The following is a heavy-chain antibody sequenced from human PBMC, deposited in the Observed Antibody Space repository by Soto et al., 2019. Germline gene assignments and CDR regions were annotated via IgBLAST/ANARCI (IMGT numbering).Heavy chain of an antibody. Sequence: HPGGSLGLSCAASGLTFSSYAMNWVRQAPGKGLEWVSDISRSGDGTHYADSVKGRFTISRDNSKNTLYLQMNSLRAEDTAVYYCAKDWRLDYWGQGTKVTVSS. CDR1: GLTFSSYA. CDR3: AKDWRLDY. D-gene: IGHD2-21*02. CDR2: ISRSGDGT. V-gene: IGHV3-23*01. J-gene: IGHJ4*02.